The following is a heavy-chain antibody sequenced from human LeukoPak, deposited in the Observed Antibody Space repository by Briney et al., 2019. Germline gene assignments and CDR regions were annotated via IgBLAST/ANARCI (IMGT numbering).Heavy chain of an antibody. J-gene: IGHJ4*02. D-gene: IGHD2-15*01. CDR2: IIPIFGTA. CDR3: ARSKPDIVVPRV. V-gene: IGHV1-69*05. CDR1: GGTFSGYA. Sequence: ASVKVSCKASGGTFSGYAISWVRQAPGQGLEWMGRIIPIFGTANYAQKFQGRVTITTDESTSTAYMELSSLKSEDTAVYYCARSKPDIVVPRVWGQGTLVTVSS.